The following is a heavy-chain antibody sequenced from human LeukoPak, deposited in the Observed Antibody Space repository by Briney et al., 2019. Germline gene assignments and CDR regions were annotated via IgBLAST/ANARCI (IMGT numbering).Heavy chain of an antibody. J-gene: IGHJ4*02. CDR2: ISSSSSYI. Sequence: PGGSLRLSCAASGFTFSSYAMSWVRQAPGKGLEWVSSISSSSSYIYYADSVKGRFTISRDNAKNSLYLQMSDLRPEDTAVYYCAREIFWSGYFSNLHFDYWGQGTLVTVSS. CDR3: AREIFWSGYFSNLHFDY. CDR1: GFTFSSYA. V-gene: IGHV3-21*06. D-gene: IGHD3-3*01.